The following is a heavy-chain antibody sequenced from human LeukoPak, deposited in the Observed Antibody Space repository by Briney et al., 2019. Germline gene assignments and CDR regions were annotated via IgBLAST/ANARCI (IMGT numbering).Heavy chain of an antibody. CDR1: GGTFSSYA. CDR2: IIPIFGTA. Sequence: SVKVSCKAPGGTFSSYAISWVRQAPGQGLEWMGGIIPIFGTANYAQKFQGRVTITADESTSTAYMELSSLRAEDTAVYYCARGERYYYDSSGYPLDYYYGMDVWGQGTTVTVSS. D-gene: IGHD3-22*01. J-gene: IGHJ6*02. V-gene: IGHV1-69*13. CDR3: ARGERYYYDSSGYPLDYYYGMDV.